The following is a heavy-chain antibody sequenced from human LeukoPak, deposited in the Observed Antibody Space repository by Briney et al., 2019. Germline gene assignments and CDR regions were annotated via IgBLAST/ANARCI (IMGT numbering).Heavy chain of an antibody. Sequence: SETLSLTCAVYGGSFSGYYWSWIRQPPGKGLEWIGEINHSGSTNYNPSLKSRVTISVDTSKNQFSLKLSSVTAADTAVYYCARSVRYAYKVIDYWGQGTLVIVSS. J-gene: IGHJ4*02. CDR1: GGSFSGYY. CDR3: ARSVRYAYKVIDY. V-gene: IGHV4-34*01. D-gene: IGHD3-16*01. CDR2: INHSGST.